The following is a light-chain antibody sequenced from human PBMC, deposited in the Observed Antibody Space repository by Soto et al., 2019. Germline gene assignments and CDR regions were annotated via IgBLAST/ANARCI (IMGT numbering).Light chain of an antibody. CDR1: QSISSW. J-gene: IGKJ4*01. V-gene: IGKV1-5*03. CDR2: KAS. Sequence: DIQMTQSPSTLSASVGDRVTITCRASQSISSWLAWYQQKPGKAPKLLIYKASSLESGVPSRFSGSGSGTEITLTISSLQPDDFATYYCQQYNTYSSLNFGGGTKVDIK. CDR3: QQYNTYSSLN.